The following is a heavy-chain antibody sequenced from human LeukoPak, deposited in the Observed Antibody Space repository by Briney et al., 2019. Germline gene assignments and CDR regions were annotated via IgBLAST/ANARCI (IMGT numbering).Heavy chain of an antibody. CDR2: IWYDGSNK. CDR1: GLTFSSYG. D-gene: IGHD2-15*01. V-gene: IGHV3-33*06. CDR3: AKSSRRYCSGGSCYFYY. J-gene: IGHJ4*02. Sequence: GGCLRLSCAASGLTFSSYGMHWVRQAPGKGLEWVAVIWYDGSNKYYADSVKGRFTISRDNSKNTLYLQMNSLRAEYTAVYYCAKSSRRYCSGGSCYFYYWGQGTLVTVSS.